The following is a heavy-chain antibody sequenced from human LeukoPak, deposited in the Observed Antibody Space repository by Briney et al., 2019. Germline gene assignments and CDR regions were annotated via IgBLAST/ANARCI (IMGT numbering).Heavy chain of an antibody. V-gene: IGHV3-30*04. Sequence: PGRSLRLSCAASGFTFSSYAMHWVRQAPGKGLEWVAFIQFDGSDEFYADSEKGRFTISRDNSNNTLYLQMNSLRPDDTSVYYCAKDQQLQPFHYWGQGTLVTVSS. CDR1: GFTFSSYA. CDR3: AKDQQLQPFHY. D-gene: IGHD2-2*01. J-gene: IGHJ4*02. CDR2: IQFDGSDE.